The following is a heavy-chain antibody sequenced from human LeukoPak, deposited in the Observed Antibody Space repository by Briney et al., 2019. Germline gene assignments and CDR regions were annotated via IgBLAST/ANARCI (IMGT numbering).Heavy chain of an antibody. CDR1: GGSFSGYY. CDR3: AMRERWLQSIFDY. V-gene: IGHV4-34*01. J-gene: IGHJ4*02. CDR2: IYYSGST. D-gene: IGHD5-24*01. Sequence: SETLSLTCAVYGGSFSGYYWSWIRQPPGKGLEWIGSIYYSGSTYYNPSLKSRVTISVDTSKNQFSLKLSSVTAADTAVYYCAMRERWLQSIFDYWGQGTLVTVSS.